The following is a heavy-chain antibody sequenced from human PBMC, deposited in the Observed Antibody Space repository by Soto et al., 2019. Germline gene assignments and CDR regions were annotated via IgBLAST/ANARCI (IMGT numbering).Heavy chain of an antibody. J-gene: IGHJ4*02. D-gene: IGHD3-22*01. Sequence: GGSLRLSCAASGFTFSSYAMSWVRQAPGKGLEWVSAISGSGGSTYYADSVKGRFTISRDNSKNTLYLQMNSLRAEDTAVYYCAKGSYDSSGYYSSFDYWGQGTLVTVYS. CDR1: GFTFSSYA. CDR3: AKGSYDSSGYYSSFDY. CDR2: ISGSGGST. V-gene: IGHV3-23*01.